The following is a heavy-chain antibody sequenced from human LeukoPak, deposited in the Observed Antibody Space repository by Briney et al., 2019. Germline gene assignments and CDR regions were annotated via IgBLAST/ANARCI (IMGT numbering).Heavy chain of an antibody. CDR1: GFTFNSYS. Sequence: GGSLRLSGAASGFTFNSYSMHWVRQTPGKGLVWVSRINSDGSSTTYADSVKGRFTISRDNAKNTLYLQMNSLRAEDTAVYYCARGYSSGYWDWGQGTLVTVSS. J-gene: IGHJ4*02. D-gene: IGHD3-22*01. V-gene: IGHV3-74*01. CDR2: INSDGSST. CDR3: ARGYSSGYWD.